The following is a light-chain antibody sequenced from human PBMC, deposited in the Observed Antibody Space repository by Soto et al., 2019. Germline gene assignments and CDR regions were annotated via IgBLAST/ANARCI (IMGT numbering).Light chain of an antibody. CDR3: AAWDDSLTHVV. J-gene: IGLJ2*01. CDR1: SSNIGSNT. CDR2: SNN. V-gene: IGLV1-44*01. Sequence: QSVLTQPPSASGTPGKRVTISCSGSSSNIGSNTVNWYQQLPGTAPKLLIYSNNQRPSGVPDRFSGSKSGTSAPLAISGLQSEDEADYYCAAWDDSLTHVVFGGGTKLTVL.